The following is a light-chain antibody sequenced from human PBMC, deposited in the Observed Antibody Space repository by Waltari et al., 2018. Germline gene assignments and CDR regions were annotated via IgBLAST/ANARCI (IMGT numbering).Light chain of an antibody. V-gene: IGKV3-11*01. CDR1: QSVSSS. CDR2: DAS. Sequence: EIVLTQSPATLSLSPGEQATLSCRASQSVSSSLAWYQHKPGQAPRLLIYDASISVTGIPARFSGSGSGTDFTLTISSLEPEDFAVYYCQQSSKWPWAFGQGTKVEIK. CDR3: QQSSKWPWA. J-gene: IGKJ1*01.